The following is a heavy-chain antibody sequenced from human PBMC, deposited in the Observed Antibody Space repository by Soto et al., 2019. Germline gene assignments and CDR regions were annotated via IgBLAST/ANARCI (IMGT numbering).Heavy chain of an antibody. D-gene: IGHD5-18*01. V-gene: IGHV4-39*01. CDR2: IISTGRT. CDR3: ARLLNTAMVKSFDY. CDR1: GGPVNSENHY. Sequence: ASETLSLTRTVSGGPVNSENHYWVRIRQPPGKGLEWISSIISTGRTYYNPSLRSRVTIAVDTSKNQFSLKLSSVTAADTAVYYCARLLNTAMVKSFDYWGQGTLVTVSS. J-gene: IGHJ4*02.